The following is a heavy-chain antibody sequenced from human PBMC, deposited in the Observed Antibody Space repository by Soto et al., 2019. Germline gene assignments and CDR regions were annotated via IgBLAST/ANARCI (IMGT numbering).Heavy chain of an antibody. D-gene: IGHD4-17*01. CDR1: GYTFTTYY. J-gene: IGHJ2*01. CDR3: ARGGNGDNVGYWYFDL. V-gene: IGHV1-46*01. Sequence: QVQLVQSGAEVKKPGASVEVSCKASGYTFTTYYIHWVRHAPGQGLEWMGVINPEGVSTKYAKKFQDRVTMTSDTSTSTVYMDISSLRSEDTAVYFCARGGNGDNVGYWYFDLWGRGTLVTVSP. CDR2: INPEGVST.